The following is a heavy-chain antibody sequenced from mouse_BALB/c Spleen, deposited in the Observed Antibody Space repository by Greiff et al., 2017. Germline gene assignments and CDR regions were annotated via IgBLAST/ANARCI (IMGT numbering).Heavy chain of an antibody. V-gene: IGHV5-12-2*01. D-gene: IGHD2-3*01. CDR1: GFTFSSYT. J-gene: IGHJ2*01. CDR2: ISNGGDST. CDR3: ARDGYYDY. Sequence: EVKLVESGGGLVQPGGSLKLSCAASGFTFSSYTMSWVRQTPEKRLEWVAYISNGGDSTYYPDTVKGRFTISRDNAKNTLYLQMSSLKSEDTAMYYCARDGYYDYWGQGTTLTVSS.